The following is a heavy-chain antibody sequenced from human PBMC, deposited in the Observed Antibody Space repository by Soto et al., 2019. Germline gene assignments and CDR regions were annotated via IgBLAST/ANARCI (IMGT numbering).Heavy chain of an antibody. J-gene: IGHJ4*02. CDR3: AKDYGGKDGDY. Sequence: QVQLVQSEAEVKKPGSSVKVSCKASGGTFSSYTISWVRQAPGQGLEWMGRIIPILGIANYAQKFQGRVTITADKSTSTAYMELSSLRSEDTAVYYCAKDYGGKDGDYWGQGTLVTVSS. D-gene: IGHD4-17*01. V-gene: IGHV1-69*08. CDR1: GGTFSSYT. CDR2: IIPILGIA.